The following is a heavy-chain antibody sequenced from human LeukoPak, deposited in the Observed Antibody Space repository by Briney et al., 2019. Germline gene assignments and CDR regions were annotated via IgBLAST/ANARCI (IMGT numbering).Heavy chain of an antibody. D-gene: IGHD6-19*01. CDR2: ISYDGSNK. CDR1: GFTFSSYA. V-gene: IGHV3-30-3*01. Sequence: PGGSLRLSCAASGFTFSSYAMHWVRQAPGKGLEWVAVISYDGSNKYYADSVKGRSTISRDNSKNTLYLQMNSLRAEDTAVYYCARDLAVAGYYYYGMDVWGQGTTVTVSS. J-gene: IGHJ6*02. CDR3: ARDLAVAGYYYYGMDV.